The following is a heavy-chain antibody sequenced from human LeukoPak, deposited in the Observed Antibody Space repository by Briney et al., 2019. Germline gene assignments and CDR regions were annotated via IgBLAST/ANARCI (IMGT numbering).Heavy chain of an antibody. V-gene: IGHV4-4*07. CDR2: IYTSGST. J-gene: IGHJ4*02. Sequence: SETLSLTCTVSGGSISSYYWSWIRQPAGKGLEWIGRIYTSGSTNYNPSLKSRVTMSVDTSKNQFSLKLSSVTAADTAVYYCARDKTYYYDSSGYQYYFDYWGQGTLVTVSS. CDR3: ARDKTYYYDSSGYQYYFDY. CDR1: GGSISSYY. D-gene: IGHD3-22*01.